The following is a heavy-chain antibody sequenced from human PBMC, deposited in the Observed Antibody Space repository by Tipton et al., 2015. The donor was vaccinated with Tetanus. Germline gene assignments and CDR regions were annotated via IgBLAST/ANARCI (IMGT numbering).Heavy chain of an antibody. D-gene: IGHD2-8*01. V-gene: IGHV5-51*01. J-gene: IGHJ4*02. CDR3: ARAHCTDGVCNFDF. CDR1: GYIFTNYW. Sequence: QLVQSGGEVKKPGESLKISCKGSGYIFTNYWIGWVRQKPGKGLEWMGIIYPGDSDTRYSPSFQGQVTISVDKSINTAYLQWSSLKASDTSVFYCARAHCTDGVCNFDFWGQGALVAAAS. CDR2: IYPGDSDT.